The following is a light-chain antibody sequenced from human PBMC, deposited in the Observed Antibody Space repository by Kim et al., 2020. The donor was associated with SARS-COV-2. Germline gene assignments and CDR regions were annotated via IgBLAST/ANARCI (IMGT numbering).Light chain of an antibody. V-gene: IGLV3-19*01. J-gene: IGLJ2*01. Sequence: ALGQTLRITCQGDSLRSYYASWYQQKPGQAPVLVIYGKNNRPSGIPDRFSGSSSGNTASLTITGAQAEHEADYYCNSRDSSGNHVVFGGGTQLTVL. CDR3: NSRDSSGNHVV. CDR2: GKN. CDR1: SLRSYY.